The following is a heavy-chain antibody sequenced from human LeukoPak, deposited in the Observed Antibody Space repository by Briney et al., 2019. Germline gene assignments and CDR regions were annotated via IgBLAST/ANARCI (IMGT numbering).Heavy chain of an antibody. Sequence: GGSLRLSCAASGFTFSRFWMSWVRQAPGKGLEWVANIKEDGSEKYYVDSVKGRFTISRDNAKNSLYLQMSSLRAEDTAVYYCAKMVAGTPIDYWGQGTLVTVSS. CDR3: AKMVAGTPIDY. D-gene: IGHD2-15*01. CDR1: GFTFSRFW. J-gene: IGHJ4*02. CDR2: IKEDGSEK. V-gene: IGHV3-7*01.